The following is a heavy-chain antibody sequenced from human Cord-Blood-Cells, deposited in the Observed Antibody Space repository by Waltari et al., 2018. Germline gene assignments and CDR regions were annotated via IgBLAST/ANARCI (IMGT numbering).Heavy chain of an antibody. V-gene: IGHV1-69*01. CDR1: GGTFSRDA. Sequence: QVQLVQSGAEVKKPGSSVKVSCTASGGTFSRDAISWVRPAPGQGLEWMGGSLPILGTANYAQKFQGRVTVPADESTSTAYMGRSSLRSEDTAVYYCARDRCSSTSCYTWAFNIWGQGTMVTVSS. J-gene: IGHJ3*02. CDR2: SLPILGTA. CDR3: ARDRCSSTSCYTWAFNI. D-gene: IGHD2-2*02.